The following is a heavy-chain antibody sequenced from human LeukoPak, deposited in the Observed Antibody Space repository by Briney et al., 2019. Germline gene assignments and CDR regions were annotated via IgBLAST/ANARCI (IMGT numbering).Heavy chain of an antibody. Sequence: GASVKVSCKASGYTFTSYGISWVRQAPGQGLEWMGWISAYNGNTNYAQKLQGRVTMTTDTSTSTAYMELRSPRSDDTAVYYCARGDNWNDYDAFDIWGQGTMVTVSS. CDR1: GYTFTSYG. D-gene: IGHD1-1*01. CDR3: ARGDNWNDYDAFDI. CDR2: ISAYNGNT. J-gene: IGHJ3*02. V-gene: IGHV1-18*04.